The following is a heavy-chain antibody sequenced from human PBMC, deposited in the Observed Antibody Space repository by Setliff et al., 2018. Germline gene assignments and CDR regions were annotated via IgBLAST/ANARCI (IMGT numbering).Heavy chain of an antibody. CDR2: NYTSGST. D-gene: IGHD1-26*01. V-gene: IGHV4-4*07. J-gene: IGHJ3*02. CDR3: ARKGISALSGAFDM. CDR1: GGSISNYY. Sequence: PSETLSLTCTVSGGSISNYYWSWIRQPAGKGLEWIGRNYTSGSTNYNPSLKSRVTMSVDTSKNQFSLKLSSVTAADTAVYYCARKGISALSGAFDMWGQGTMVTVSS.